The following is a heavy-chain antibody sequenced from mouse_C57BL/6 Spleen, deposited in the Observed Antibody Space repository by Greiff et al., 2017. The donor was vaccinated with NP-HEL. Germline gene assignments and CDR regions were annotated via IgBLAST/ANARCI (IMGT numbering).Heavy chain of an antibody. V-gene: IGHV1-85*01. CDR3: ARITTVVARYWYFDV. CDR1: GYTFTSYD. J-gene: IGHJ1*03. D-gene: IGHD1-1*01. CDR2: IYPRDGST. Sequence: VQLQESGPELVKPGASVKLSCKASGYTFTSYDINWVKQRPGQGLEWIGWIYPRDGSTKYNEKFKGKATLTVDTYSSTAYMELHSLTSEDSAVYFCARITTVVARYWYFDVWGTGTTVTVSS.